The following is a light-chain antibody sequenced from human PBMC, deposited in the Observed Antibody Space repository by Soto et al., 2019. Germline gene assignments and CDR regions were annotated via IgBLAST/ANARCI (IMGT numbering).Light chain of an antibody. CDR1: SSDVGGYNY. J-gene: IGLJ3*02. CDR2: DVS. Sequence: QSALTQPASVSGSPGQSITISCTGTSSDVGGYNYVSWYQQHPGKAPKLMIYDVSNRPSGVSNRFSGPKSGNTASLTISGLQAEDEADYYCSSYTSSSLWVFGGGTKVTVL. CDR3: SSYTSSSLWV. V-gene: IGLV2-14*01.